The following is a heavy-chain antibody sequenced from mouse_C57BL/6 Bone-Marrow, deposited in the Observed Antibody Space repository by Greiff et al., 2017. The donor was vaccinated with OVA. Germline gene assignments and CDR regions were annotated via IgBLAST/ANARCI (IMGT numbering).Heavy chain of an antibody. CDR1: GYTFTSYW. CDR3: ARYGNDGYFYAMDY. Sequence: QVQLQQPGAELVKPGASVKMSCKASGYTFTSYWITWVKQRPGQGLEWIGDIYPGSGSTNYNEKFKSKATLTVDTSSSTASLQLSILTSEDSAVYYCARYGNDGYFYAMDYWGQGTSVTVSS. J-gene: IGHJ4*01. V-gene: IGHV1-55*01. D-gene: IGHD2-3*01. CDR2: IYPGSGST.